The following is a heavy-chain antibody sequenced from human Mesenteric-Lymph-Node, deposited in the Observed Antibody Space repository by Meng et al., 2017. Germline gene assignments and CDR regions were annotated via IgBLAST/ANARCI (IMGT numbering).Heavy chain of an antibody. CDR3: ARVRKSCGGDCYASVIAFDV. V-gene: IGHV3-23*01. CDR2: ISPSGGAT. D-gene: IGHD2-21*02. J-gene: IGHJ3*01. CDR1: GFTFSSYW. Sequence: GESLKISCAASGFTFSSYWMSWVRQAPGKGLEWVSGISPSGGATYDAESVKGRFTISRDNSRTTLFLHMNSLRDDDTAIYYCARVRKSCGGDCYASVIAFDVWGQGTMVTVSS.